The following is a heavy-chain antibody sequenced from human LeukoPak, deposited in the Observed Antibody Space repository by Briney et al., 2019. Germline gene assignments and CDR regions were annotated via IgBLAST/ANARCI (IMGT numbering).Heavy chain of an antibody. D-gene: IGHD4-23*01. CDR1: GGSISSGGYS. CDR3: ARGGTDYGGNSVGWYFDL. Sequence: TSETLSLTCAVSGGSISSGGYSWSWIRQPPGKGLEWIGYIYHSGSTYYNPSLKGRVTISVDRSKNQFSLKLSSVTAADTAVYYCARGGTDYGGNSVGWYFDLWGRGTLVTVSS. V-gene: IGHV4-30-2*01. CDR2: IYHSGST. J-gene: IGHJ2*01.